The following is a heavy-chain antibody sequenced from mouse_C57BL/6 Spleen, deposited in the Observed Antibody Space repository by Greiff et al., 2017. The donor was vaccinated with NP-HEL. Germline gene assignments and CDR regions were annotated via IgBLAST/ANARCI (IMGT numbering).Heavy chain of an antibody. Sequence: VQLQQSGAELVRPGASVKLSCTASGFNIKDDYMHWVKQRPEQGLEWIGWIDPENGDTEYASKFQGKATITADTSSNTAYLQLSSLTSEDTAVYYCTTGSGYLDYWGQGTTLTVSS. CDR3: TTGSGYLDY. CDR2: IDPENGDT. D-gene: IGHD3-2*02. J-gene: IGHJ2*01. V-gene: IGHV14-4*01. CDR1: GFNIKDDY.